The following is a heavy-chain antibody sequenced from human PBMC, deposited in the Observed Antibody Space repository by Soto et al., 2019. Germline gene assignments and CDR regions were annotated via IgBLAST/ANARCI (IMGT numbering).Heavy chain of an antibody. V-gene: IGHV1-69*06. J-gene: IGHJ4*02. CDR2: NNPIFGTP. CDR3: AREGRHFDY. Sequence: QVQLVQSGAEVQRPGSSVKVSCKASGGTFSSYAISWVRQAPGQGLEWMGGNNPIFGTPHYAQKYQGRVTITADTFTNPAYMELTRLTSDDTSVYFCAREGRHFDYWGQGTLVTVSS. CDR1: GGTFSSYA.